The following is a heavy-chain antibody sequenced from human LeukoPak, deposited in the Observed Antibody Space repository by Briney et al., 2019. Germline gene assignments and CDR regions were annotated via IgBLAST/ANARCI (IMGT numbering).Heavy chain of an antibody. V-gene: IGHV3-11*01. D-gene: IGHD3-10*01. CDR3: AGGYGSGSYSA. J-gene: IGHJ5*02. Sequence: GGSLRLSCAASGFTFSKYYMSWIRQAPGKGLEWISYIANSGSSTSYADSVQGRLTISSDNAKNSLYLQMNSLRAEDTAVYYCAGGYGSGSYSAWGQGILVTVSS. CDR1: GFTFSKYY. CDR2: IANSGSST.